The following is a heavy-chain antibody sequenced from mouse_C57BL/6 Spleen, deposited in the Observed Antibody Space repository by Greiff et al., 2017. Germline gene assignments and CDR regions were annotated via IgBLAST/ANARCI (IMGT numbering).Heavy chain of an antibody. CDR3: ARESQSNRAGFAY. D-gene: IGHD2-5*01. Sequence: EVMLVESGGGLVKPGGSLKLSCAASGFTFSSYAMSWVRQTPEKRLEWVATISDGGSYTYYPDNVKGRFTISRDNAKNNLYLQMSQLKSEDTAMYYGARESQSNRAGFAYWGQGTLVTVSA. V-gene: IGHV5-4*01. CDR2: ISDGGSYT. CDR1: GFTFSSYA. J-gene: IGHJ3*01.